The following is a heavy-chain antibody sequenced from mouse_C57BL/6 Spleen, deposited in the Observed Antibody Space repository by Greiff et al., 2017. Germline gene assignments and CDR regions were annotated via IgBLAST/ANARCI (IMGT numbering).Heavy chain of an antibody. Sequence: VQLQQSGPELVKPGASVKMSCTASGYTFTDYNMHWVKQSHGKSLEWIGYINPNNGGTSYNQKFKGKATLTVNKSSSTAYMELRSLTSEDSAVYYCARVTTGPKGGYFDVWGTGTTVTVSS. CDR2: INPNNGGT. V-gene: IGHV1-22*01. CDR3: ARVTTGPKGGYFDV. CDR1: GYTFTDYN. J-gene: IGHJ1*03. D-gene: IGHD1-1*01.